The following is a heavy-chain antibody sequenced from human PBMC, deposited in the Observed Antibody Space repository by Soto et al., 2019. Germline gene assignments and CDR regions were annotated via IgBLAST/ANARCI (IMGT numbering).Heavy chain of an antibody. CDR2: ISYDGSNK. CDR3: AKDGEGFYYYDSSGPKSWFDS. J-gene: IGHJ5*01. V-gene: IGHV3-30*18. CDR1: GFAFSSNG. D-gene: IGHD3-22*01. Sequence: GGSLRLSCAASGFAFSSNGMHWVRQAPGKGLEWVALISYDGSNKFYADSVKGRFTITRDNSKNTLYLQMNSLRPDDTAVYYCAKDGEGFYYYDSSGPKSWFDSWGQGTRVTVSS.